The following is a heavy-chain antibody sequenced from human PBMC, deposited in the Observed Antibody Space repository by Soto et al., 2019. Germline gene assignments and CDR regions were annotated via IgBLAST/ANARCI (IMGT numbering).Heavy chain of an antibody. J-gene: IGHJ6*02. CDR2: IYYSGSN. V-gene: IGHV4-59*01. D-gene: IGHD4-17*01. CDR1: GGTISSYY. CDR3: ARDGTVAGGGMDV. Sequence: SETLSLTCTASGGTISSYYWRWIRQPPGKGLEWIGYIYYSGSNNYNPSLKSRVTISVDTSKNQFSLKLSSVTAADTAVYYCARDGTVAGGGMDVWGQGTTVTVSS.